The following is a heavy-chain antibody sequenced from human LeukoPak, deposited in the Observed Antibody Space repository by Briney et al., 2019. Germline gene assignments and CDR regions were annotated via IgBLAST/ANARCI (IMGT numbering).Heavy chain of an antibody. D-gene: IGHD3-22*01. J-gene: IGHJ4*02. Sequence: GGSLRLSCAASGFTFSSYAMHWVRQAPGKGLEWVAVISYDGSNKYYADSVKGRFTISRDNSKNTLYLQMNSLRAEDTAVYYCARYYDSSGIDYWGQGTLVTVSS. CDR1: GFTFSSYA. V-gene: IGHV3-30-3*01. CDR3: ARYYDSSGIDY. CDR2: ISYDGSNK.